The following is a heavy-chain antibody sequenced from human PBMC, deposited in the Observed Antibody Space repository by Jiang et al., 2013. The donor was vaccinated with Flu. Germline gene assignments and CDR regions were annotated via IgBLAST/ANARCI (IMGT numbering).Heavy chain of an antibody. CDR2: ISSSSSYI. CDR1: SYS. J-gene: IGHJ4*02. D-gene: IGHD5-18*01. CDR3: ARAHVDTAMASLKY. V-gene: IGHV3-21*01. Sequence: SYSMNWVRQAPGKGLEWVSSISSSSSYIYYADSVKGRFTISRDNAKDSLYLQMNSLRAEDTAVYYCARAHVDTAMASLKYWGQGTLVTVSS.